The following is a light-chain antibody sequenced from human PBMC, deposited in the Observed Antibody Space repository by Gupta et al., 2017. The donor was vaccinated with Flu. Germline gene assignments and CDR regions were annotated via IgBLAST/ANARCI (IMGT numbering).Light chain of an antibody. Sequence: PSYVSASVGDRVTITCRASQGINTWLAWYQQKPGRAPDLLIYSATSFQSGVPSRFSGSGSGTHFTLTISSLQPEDFATYYCQQSNSFPHTFGQGTRVDFK. CDR2: SAT. CDR1: QGINTW. V-gene: IGKV1-12*01. J-gene: IGKJ1*01. CDR3: QQSNSFPHT.